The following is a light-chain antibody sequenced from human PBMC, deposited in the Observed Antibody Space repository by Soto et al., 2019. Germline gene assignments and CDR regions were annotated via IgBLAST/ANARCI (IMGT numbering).Light chain of an antibody. Sequence: DIPMTQSPSTLSASVGDRVTITCRASQTISSGLAWYQQKPGKAPKVLIYDAFTLESGVPSRFSGSGSGTEFTFTISSLQPDDFSTYYCQQYKSYMTFGQGTKVEIK. J-gene: IGKJ1*01. CDR3: QQYKSYMT. CDR2: DAF. V-gene: IGKV1-5*01. CDR1: QTISSG.